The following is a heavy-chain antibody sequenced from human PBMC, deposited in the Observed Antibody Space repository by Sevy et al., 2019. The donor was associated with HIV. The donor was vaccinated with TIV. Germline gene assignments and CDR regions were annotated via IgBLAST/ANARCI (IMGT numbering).Heavy chain of an antibody. CDR3: ARLHYDSSGMRIKYYYGMDV. J-gene: IGHJ6*02. Sequence: ASVKVSCKASGYTFTSYGISWVRQAPGQGLEWMGWISAYNGNTNYAQKLQGRVTMTTDTSTSTAYMELRSLRSDDTAVYYCARLHYDSSGMRIKYYYGMDVWGQGTTVTVSS. D-gene: IGHD3-22*01. CDR2: ISAYNGNT. V-gene: IGHV1-18*01. CDR1: GYTFTSYG.